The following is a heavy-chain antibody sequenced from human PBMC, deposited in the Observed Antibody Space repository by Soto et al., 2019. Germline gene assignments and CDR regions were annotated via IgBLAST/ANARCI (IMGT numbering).Heavy chain of an antibody. J-gene: IGHJ4*02. CDR3: AKDRRDYIWGSYTDY. CDR2: ISGSGGST. D-gene: IGHD3-16*01. V-gene: IGHV3-23*01. Sequence: EVQLLESGGGLVQPGGSLRLSCAASGFTFSSYAMSWVRQAPGKGLDWVSAISGSGGSTYYADSVKGRFTISRDNSKNTLYLRMNSLRAEDTAVYYCAKDRRDYIWGSYTDYWGQGTLVTVSS. CDR1: GFTFSSYA.